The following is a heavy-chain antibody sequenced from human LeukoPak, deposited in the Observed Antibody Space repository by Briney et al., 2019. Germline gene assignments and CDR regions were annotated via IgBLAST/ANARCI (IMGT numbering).Heavy chain of an antibody. CDR1: GFTFSSYS. Sequence: SGGSLRLSCAASGFTFSSYSMNWVRQAPGKGLEWVSSISSSSSYIYYADSVKGRFTISRDNAKNSLYLQMNSLRAEDTAVYYCARDDPAAAGLRAFDIWGQGTMVTVSS. CDR2: ISSSSSYI. D-gene: IGHD6-13*01. CDR3: ARDDPAAAGLRAFDI. V-gene: IGHV3-21*01. J-gene: IGHJ3*02.